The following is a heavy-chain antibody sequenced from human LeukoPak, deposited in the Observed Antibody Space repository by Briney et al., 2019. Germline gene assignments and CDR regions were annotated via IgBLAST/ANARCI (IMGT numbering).Heavy chain of an antibody. Sequence: SETPSLTCTVSGASISSYFWNWIRQSPGKGLEWIGYISNIGSTNYNPSLKSRVTISRDTSKNQFSLKLSSVTAADTAVYYCTRDRSALDMWGQGTMVTVSS. J-gene: IGHJ3*02. V-gene: IGHV4-59*01. CDR2: ISNIGST. CDR3: TRDRSALDM. CDR1: GASISSYF.